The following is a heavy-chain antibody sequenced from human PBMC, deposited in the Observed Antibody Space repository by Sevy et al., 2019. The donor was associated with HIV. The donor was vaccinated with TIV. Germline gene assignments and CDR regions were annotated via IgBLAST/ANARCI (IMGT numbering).Heavy chain of an antibody. D-gene: IGHD5-18*01. CDR2: IKQDGSEK. V-gene: IGHV3-7*03. Sequence: GGSLRLSCAASEFTFSSYWRSWVRQAPGKGLEWVANIKQDGSEKYYVDSVKGRFTISRDNAKNSLYLQMNSLRAEDTAVYYCARDMADTAMVNDAFDIWGQGTMVTVSS. J-gene: IGHJ3*02. CDR3: ARDMADTAMVNDAFDI. CDR1: EFTFSSYW.